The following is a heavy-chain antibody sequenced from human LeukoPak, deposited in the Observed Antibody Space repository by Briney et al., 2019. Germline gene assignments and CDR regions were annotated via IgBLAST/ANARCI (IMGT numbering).Heavy chain of an antibody. CDR1: GGSFSGYY. V-gene: IGHV4-34*01. CDR2: INHSGST. CDR3: ATGIVVVPAAREVWFDP. Sequence: SETLSLTCAVYGGSFSGYYLSWIRQPPGKGLEWIGEINHSGSTSYNPSLKSRVTISVDTSKNQFSLKLSSVTAADTAVYYCATGIVVVPAAREVWFDPWGQGTLVTVSS. D-gene: IGHD2-2*01. J-gene: IGHJ5*02.